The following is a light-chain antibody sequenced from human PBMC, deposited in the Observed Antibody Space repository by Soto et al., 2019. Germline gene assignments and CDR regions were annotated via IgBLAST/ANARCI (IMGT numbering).Light chain of an antibody. V-gene: IGLV2-14*03. CDR3: SSYTTNYTRQIV. CDR2: DVS. CDR1: SSDVVGYNY. J-gene: IGLJ1*01. Sequence: QSVLTQPASVSGSPGQSITISCTGTSSDVVGYNYVSWYQHHPGKAPKLIIYDVSNRPSGVSNRFSGSKSGNTASLTISGLQPEDEAEYYCSSYTTNYTRQIVYGTGTKVTVL.